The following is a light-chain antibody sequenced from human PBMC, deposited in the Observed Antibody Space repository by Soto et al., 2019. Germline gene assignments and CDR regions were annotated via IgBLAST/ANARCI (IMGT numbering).Light chain of an antibody. Sequence: QSALTQPRSVSGSPGQSVTVSCSGTSSDVGGYDYVAWYQQYPGKAPKLMIYDVIKRPSGVPDRFSGSKSGNTASLTISGLQAEDEADYYCCSYAGSYTVVFGTGTKVTVL. CDR3: CSYAGSYTVV. V-gene: IGLV2-11*01. CDR1: SSDVGGYDY. J-gene: IGLJ1*01. CDR2: DVI.